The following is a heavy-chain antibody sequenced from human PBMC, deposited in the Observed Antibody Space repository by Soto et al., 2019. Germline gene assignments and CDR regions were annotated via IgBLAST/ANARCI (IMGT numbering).Heavy chain of an antibody. D-gene: IGHD2-15*01. CDR3: ARGPTRKGYSSGGSCYSGSYYYYGMDV. Sequence: SXKVSFKASGYTXTGYYMHLVRQAPGQGLEWIGWINPNSGGTNYAQKFQGRVTMTRDKSISTAYMELRRLRSDDTAVYYCARGPTRKGYSSGGSCYSGSYYYYGMDVWGQGTTGTVSS. J-gene: IGHJ6*02. V-gene: IGHV1-2*02. CDR1: GYTXTGYY. CDR2: INPNSGGT.